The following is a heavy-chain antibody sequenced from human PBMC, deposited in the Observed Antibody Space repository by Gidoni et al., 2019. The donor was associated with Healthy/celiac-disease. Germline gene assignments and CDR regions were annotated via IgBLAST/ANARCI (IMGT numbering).Heavy chain of an antibody. D-gene: IGHD3-22*01. Sequence: EVPLVESGGVVVQPGGSLRLSCAASGFPFGDYTMHWVRQAPVKGLEWVSRISWDSGSTYDADSVKGRINISRDKIKNSLYLQMNSRRTEDTALYYCAKGDSSGYYSNWGQGTLVTVSS. V-gene: IGHV3-43*01. CDR1: GFPFGDYT. CDR2: ISWDSGST. CDR3: AKGDSSGYYSN. J-gene: IGHJ4*02.